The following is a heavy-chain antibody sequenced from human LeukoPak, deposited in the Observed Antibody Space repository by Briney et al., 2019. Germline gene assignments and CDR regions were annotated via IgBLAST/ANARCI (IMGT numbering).Heavy chain of an antibody. D-gene: IGHD2-8*02. CDR3: ARERVWSLTYYYGMDV. V-gene: IGHV3-7*01. CDR1: GFTFSSYW. Sequence: GGSLRLSCAASGFTFSSYWMSWVRQAPGKGLEWVANIKQDGSEKYYVDSVKGRFTISRDNAKNSLYLQMNSLRAEDTAVYYCARERVWSLTYYYGMDVWGQGTTVTVSS. CDR2: IKQDGSEK. J-gene: IGHJ6*02.